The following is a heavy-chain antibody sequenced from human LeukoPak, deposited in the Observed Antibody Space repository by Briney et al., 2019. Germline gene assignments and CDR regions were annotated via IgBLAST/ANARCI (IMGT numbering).Heavy chain of an antibody. Sequence: GASVKVSCKASGYTFTRYGISWVRQAPGQGLEWMGWINPNSGGTNYAQKFQGRVTMTRDTSISTAYMELSRLRSDDTAVFYCARADSSGWSESFDYWGQGTLVTVSS. J-gene: IGHJ4*02. CDR3: ARADSSGWSESFDY. V-gene: IGHV1-2*02. CDR2: INPNSGGT. D-gene: IGHD6-19*01. CDR1: GYTFTRYG.